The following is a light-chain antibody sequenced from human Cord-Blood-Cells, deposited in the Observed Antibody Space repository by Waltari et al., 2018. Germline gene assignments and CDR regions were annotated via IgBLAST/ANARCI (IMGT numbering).Light chain of an antibody. V-gene: IGKV1-39*01. Sequence: DIQMTQSPSSLSASVGDRVTITCRASQSISSYLNGYQQKPGKAPKLLIYAASSLQSGVPSRCSGSGSGTDFTLTISSLQPEEFATYYCQQSYSTPRTFGQGTQVEIK. J-gene: IGKJ1*01. CDR2: AAS. CDR1: QSISSY. CDR3: QQSYSTPRT.